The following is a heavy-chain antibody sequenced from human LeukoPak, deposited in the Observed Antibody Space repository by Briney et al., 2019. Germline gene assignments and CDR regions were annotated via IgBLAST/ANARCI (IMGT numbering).Heavy chain of an antibody. V-gene: IGHV4-34*01. CDR1: GGSFSGYY. Sequence: SETLSLTCAVYGGSFSGYYWSWIRQPPGKGLEWIGEINHSGSTNYNPSLKSRVTISVDTSKNQFSLKLSSVTAADTAVYYCARLYSSSWFFLFDYWGQGTLVTVSS. CDR2: INHSGST. J-gene: IGHJ4*02. CDR3: ARLYSSSWFFLFDY. D-gene: IGHD6-13*01.